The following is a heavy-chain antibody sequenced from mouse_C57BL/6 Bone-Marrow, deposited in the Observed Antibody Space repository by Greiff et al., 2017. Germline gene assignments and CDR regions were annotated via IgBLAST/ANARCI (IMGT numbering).Heavy chain of an antibody. Sequence: QVQLQQSGPGLVQPSQTLSITCTVSGFSFTSYGVHWVRQSPGKGLEWLGVIGRGGSTDYNAAFMSRLSITQDNSKSQVSFKMNSLQADDSAIYYCAKFHLIHCYGSSKAWLAYEGRGTVVTVTA. CDR3: AKFHLIHCYGSSKAWLAY. D-gene: IGHD1-1*01. J-gene: IGHJ3*01. V-gene: IGHV2-5*01. CDR2: IGRGGST. CDR1: GFSFTSYG.